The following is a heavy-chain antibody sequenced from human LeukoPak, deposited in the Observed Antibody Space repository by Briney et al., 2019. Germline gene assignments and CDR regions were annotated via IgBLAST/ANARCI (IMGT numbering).Heavy chain of an antibody. V-gene: IGHV1-69*05. CDR2: IIPIFGTA. Sequence: SVKVSCKASGGTFSSYAISWVRQAPGQGLEWMGGIIPIFGTANYAQKFQGRVTITTDESTSTAYMELSSLRSEDTAVYYCAVRGDSSGVIDIWGQGTMVTVSS. J-gene: IGHJ3*02. CDR1: GGTFSSYA. D-gene: IGHD3-22*01. CDR3: AVRGDSSGVIDI.